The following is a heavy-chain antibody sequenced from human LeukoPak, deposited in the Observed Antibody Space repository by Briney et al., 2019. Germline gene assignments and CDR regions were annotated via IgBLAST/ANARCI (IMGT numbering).Heavy chain of an antibody. CDR2: MYYSGST. CDR1: GYSISDDYY. Sequence: SETLSLTCTVSGYSISDDYYWGWIRQPPGKGLEWIGSMYYSGSTYYNPSLKSRVTISVDTSKNQFSLKLSSVTAANTAVYYCARHRGYYYYYMDVWGKGTTVTISS. J-gene: IGHJ6*03. CDR3: ARHRGYYYYYMDV. V-gene: IGHV4-38-2*02.